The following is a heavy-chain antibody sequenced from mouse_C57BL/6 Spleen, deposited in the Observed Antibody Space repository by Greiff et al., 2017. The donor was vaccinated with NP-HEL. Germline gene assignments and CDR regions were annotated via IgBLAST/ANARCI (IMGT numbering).Heavy chain of an antibody. CDR2: ISSGSSTI. V-gene: IGHV5-17*01. Sequence: EVQLVESGGGLVKPGGSLKLSCAASGFTFSDYGMHWVRQAPEKGLEWVAYISSGSSTIYYADTVKGRFTISRDNAKNTLFLQMTSLRSDDTAMYYCARRAVPYAMDYWGQGTSVTVSS. D-gene: IGHD3-3*01. CDR1: GFTFSDYG. J-gene: IGHJ4*01. CDR3: ARRAVPYAMDY.